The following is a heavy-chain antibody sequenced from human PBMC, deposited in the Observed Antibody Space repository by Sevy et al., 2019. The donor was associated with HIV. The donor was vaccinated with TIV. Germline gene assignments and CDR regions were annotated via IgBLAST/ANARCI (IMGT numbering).Heavy chain of an antibody. CDR3: ARGLKDCRGGSCLWYFEH. V-gene: IGHV4-59*11. J-gene: IGHJ1*01. Sequence: SETPSLTCIVSGGSISSHYWSWIRQPPGKGLEWIGYIYYPGSTNYNPSLKSRVTISVDMSKNQFSLKLSSVTAADTAVYYCARGLKDCRGGSCLWYFEHWGQGTLVTVSS. CDR1: GGSISSHY. CDR2: IYYPGST. D-gene: IGHD2-15*01.